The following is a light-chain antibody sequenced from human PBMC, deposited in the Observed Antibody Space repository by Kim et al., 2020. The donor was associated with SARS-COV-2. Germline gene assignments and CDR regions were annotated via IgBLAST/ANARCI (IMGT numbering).Light chain of an antibody. V-gene: IGLV5-45*02. J-gene: IGLJ3*02. CDR3: TIWYGSIWV. Sequence: QPVLTQPSSLSASPGASASLTCTLRSGINVGTYRIYWYQQKPGIPPHYLLRYKSDSDKQQGSGVPSRFSGSKDASANAGILLISGLQPDDEADYYCTIWYGSIWVFGGGTQLTVL. CDR2: YKSDSDK. CDR1: SGINVGTYR.